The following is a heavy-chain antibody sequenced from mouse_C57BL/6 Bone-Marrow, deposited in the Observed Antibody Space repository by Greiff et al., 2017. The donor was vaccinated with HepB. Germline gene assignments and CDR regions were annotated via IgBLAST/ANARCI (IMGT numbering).Heavy chain of an antibody. CDR3: AREGYYYGYYYAMDY. V-gene: IGHV3-5*01. Sequence: EVQRVESGPGLVKPSQTVFLTCTVTGISITTGNYRWSWIRQFPGNKLEWIGYIYYSGTITYNPSLTSRTTITRDTPKNQFFLEMNSLTAEDTATYYCAREGYYYGYYYAMDYWGQGTSVTVSS. CDR2: IYYSGTI. CDR1: GISITTGNYR. D-gene: IGHD1-1*01. J-gene: IGHJ4*01.